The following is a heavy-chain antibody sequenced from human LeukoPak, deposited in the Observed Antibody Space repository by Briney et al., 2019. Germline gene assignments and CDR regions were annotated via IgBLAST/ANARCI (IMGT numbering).Heavy chain of an antibody. J-gene: IGHJ5*02. Sequence: SETLSLTCTVSGGSISSYYWSWIRQPPGKGLEWIGYIYYSGSTNYNPSLKSRVTISADTSKNQFSLKLSSVTAADTAVYYCARGYGDYTYWFDPWGQGTLVTVSS. D-gene: IGHD4-17*01. V-gene: IGHV4-59*12. CDR3: ARGYGDYTYWFDP. CDR2: IYYSGST. CDR1: GGSISSYY.